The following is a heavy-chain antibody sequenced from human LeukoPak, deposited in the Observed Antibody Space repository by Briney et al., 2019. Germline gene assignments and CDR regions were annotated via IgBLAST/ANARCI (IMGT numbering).Heavy chain of an antibody. D-gene: IGHD2-2*01. Sequence: PGGSLRLSCAASGFTFSSYWMSWVRQAPGKGLEWVANIKQDGSEKYYVDSVKGRFTISRDNAKNSLYLQMNSLRAEDTAVYYCAKGRPLSKPAAIGYYFDYWGQGTLVTVSS. J-gene: IGHJ4*02. CDR2: IKQDGSEK. CDR1: GFTFSSYW. V-gene: IGHV3-7*03. CDR3: AKGRPLSKPAAIGYYFDY.